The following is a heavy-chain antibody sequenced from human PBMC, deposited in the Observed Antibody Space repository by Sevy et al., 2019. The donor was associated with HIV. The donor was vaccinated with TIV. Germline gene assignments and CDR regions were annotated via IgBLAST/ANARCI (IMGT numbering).Heavy chain of an antibody. CDR3: ARDEGDYGDKSYYYGMDV. D-gene: IGHD4-17*01. CDR2: IHYTGST. J-gene: IGHJ6*02. Sequence: SETLSLTCSVSGGSIISGDYYLSWVRQPPGRGLEWIGYIHYTGSTVYNPSLESRVTVSVDTSKNQFSLKLTSVTAADTAVYYCARDEGDYGDKSYYYGMDVWGRGTTVTVSS. CDR1: GGSIISGDYY. V-gene: IGHV4-30-4*01.